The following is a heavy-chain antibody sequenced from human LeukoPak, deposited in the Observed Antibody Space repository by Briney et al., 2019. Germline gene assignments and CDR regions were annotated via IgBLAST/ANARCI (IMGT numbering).Heavy chain of an antibody. V-gene: IGHV4-61*01. D-gene: IGHD1-26*01. Sequence: SETLSLTCTVSGYSITSAYYWGWIRQPPGKGLEWIGYIYYTGSTNYNPSLKSRVIISLDTSKNQFSLKLSSVTAADTAVYYCARTLSRWDPFDYWGQGTLVTVPS. CDR1: GYSITSAYY. CDR3: ARTLSRWDPFDY. CDR2: IYYTGST. J-gene: IGHJ4*02.